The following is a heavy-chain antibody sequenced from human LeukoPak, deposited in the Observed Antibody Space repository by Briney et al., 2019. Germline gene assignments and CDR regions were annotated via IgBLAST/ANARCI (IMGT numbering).Heavy chain of an antibody. CDR1: GFTFSSYE. Sequence: GGSLRLSCAASGFTFSSYEMNWVRQAPGKGLEWVSYIGSSGSTIYYADFVKGRFTISRDNAKNSLYLQMNSLRAEDTAVYYCARMSTGRLMVYAHAHNWFDRWGQGTLVTVSS. CDR3: ARMSTGRLMVYAHAHNWFDR. J-gene: IGHJ5*02. CDR2: IGSSGSTI. D-gene: IGHD2-8*01. V-gene: IGHV3-48*03.